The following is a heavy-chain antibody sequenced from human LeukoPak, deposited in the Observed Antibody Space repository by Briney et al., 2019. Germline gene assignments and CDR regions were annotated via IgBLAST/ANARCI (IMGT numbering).Heavy chain of an antibody. CDR3: ARSRYYDILTGRDAFDI. CDR2: INNDGSST. J-gene: IGHJ3*02. Sequence: GGSLRLSCAASGFTVSGSWIHWVRQVPGKGLLWVSLINNDGSSTTYADSVKGRFTISRDNAKNSLYLQMNSLRAEDTAVYYCARSRYYDILTGRDAFDIWGQGTMVTVSS. D-gene: IGHD3-9*01. CDR1: GFTVSGSW. V-gene: IGHV3-74*01.